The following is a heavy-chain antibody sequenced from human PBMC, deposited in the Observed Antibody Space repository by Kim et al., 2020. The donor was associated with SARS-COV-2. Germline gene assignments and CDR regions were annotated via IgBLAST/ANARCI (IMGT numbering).Heavy chain of an antibody. Sequence: NYTPPLKSRVTMPVDTSKSQFSLMLSSVIAADTAVYYCARGSSGQYGMDVWGQGITVIVSS. D-gene: IGHD6-6*01. CDR3: ARGSSGQYGMDV. J-gene: IGHJ6*02. V-gene: IGHV4-4*07.